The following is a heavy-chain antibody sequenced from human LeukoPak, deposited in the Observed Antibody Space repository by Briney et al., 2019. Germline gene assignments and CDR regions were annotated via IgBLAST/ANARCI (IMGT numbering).Heavy chain of an antibody. V-gene: IGHV3-23*01. CDR2: ISGSGGST. D-gene: IGHD1-7*01. CDR3: AKENWNYGYYYYYHGMDV. J-gene: IGHJ6*02. Sequence: GGSLRLSCAASGFTFSSYVMSWVRQAPGKGLEWVSAISGSGGSTYYADSVKGRFTISRDNSKNTLYLQMNSLRAEDTAVYYCAKENWNYGYYYYYHGMDVWGQGTTVTVSS. CDR1: GFTFSSYV.